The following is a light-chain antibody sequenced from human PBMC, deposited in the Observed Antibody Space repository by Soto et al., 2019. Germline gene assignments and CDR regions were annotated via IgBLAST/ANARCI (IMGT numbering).Light chain of an antibody. Sequence: DVVMTQSPLSLPVTVGQPASISFRSSRSLVYSDGNTSLNWFQQRPGQSPRRLIFEVSNGDSGVPARFSGSGSGTEFTLTISSLQSEDFAVYYCQQSDYWPRTFGQGTKVDIK. J-gene: IGKJ1*01. CDR2: EVS. V-gene: IGKV2-30*01. CDR3: QQSDYWPRT. CDR1: RSLVYSDGNTS.